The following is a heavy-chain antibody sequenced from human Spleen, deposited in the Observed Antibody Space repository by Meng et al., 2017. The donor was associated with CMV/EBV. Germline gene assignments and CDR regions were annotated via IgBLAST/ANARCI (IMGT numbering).Heavy chain of an antibody. D-gene: IGHD6-13*01. V-gene: IGHV1-2*02. CDR3: ARDLRQQLDPFDY. CDR2: INPKSGGA. Sequence: KASGYSFTDYYIHWVRQAPGQGLEWMGWINPKSGGAHYAQKFEGGVTMTRDTSINTAYMDVSSLRSDDTAVYYCARDLRQQLDPFDYWGQGTLVTVSS. J-gene: IGHJ4*02. CDR1: GYSFTDYY.